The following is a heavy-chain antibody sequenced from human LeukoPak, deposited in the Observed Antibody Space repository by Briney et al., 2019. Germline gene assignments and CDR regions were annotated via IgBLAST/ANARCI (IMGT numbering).Heavy chain of an antibody. V-gene: IGHV4-34*01. CDR2: INHSGST. CDR3: ARGFYSSSWYARTVFDY. CDR1: GGSFSGYY. J-gene: IGHJ4*02. D-gene: IGHD6-13*01. Sequence: PSETLSLTCAVYGGSFSGYYWSWIRQPPGKGLEWIGEINHSGSTNYNPSLKSRVTISVDTSKNQFSLKLSSVTAADTAVYYCARGFYSSSWYARTVFDYWGQGTLVTVSS.